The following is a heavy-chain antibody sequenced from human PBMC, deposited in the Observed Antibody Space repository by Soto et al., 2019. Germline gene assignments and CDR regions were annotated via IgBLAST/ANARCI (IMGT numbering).Heavy chain of an antibody. CDR1: GYTCTTYW. V-gene: IGHV5-10-1*01. D-gene: IGHD2-21*02. CDR3: ACHRTDYGDRAYDY. Sequence: PGDSLKISCQGSGYTCTTYWITWVRQMPGRGLEWMGRIDPSDSYTNYSPSFQGHVTISADKSTNTAYLEWRTLKASDSATYYCACHRTDYGDRAYDYWRPRTLVTVSS. CDR2: IDPSDSYT. J-gene: IGHJ4*02.